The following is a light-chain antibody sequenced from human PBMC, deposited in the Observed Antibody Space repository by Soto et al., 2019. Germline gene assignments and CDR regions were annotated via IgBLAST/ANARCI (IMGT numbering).Light chain of an antibody. J-gene: IGKJ2*01. CDR1: QSVSSN. V-gene: IGKV3-15*01. CDR2: GAS. Sequence: EIVMTQSPATLSVSPGERATLSCRASQSVSSNLAWYQQKPGQAPRLLIYGASTRATGIPARFSGSGSGTEFTLTISSLQSEDFAVYYCKQYNNWPHLSWAFGQGTKLEIK. CDR3: KQYNNWPHLSWA.